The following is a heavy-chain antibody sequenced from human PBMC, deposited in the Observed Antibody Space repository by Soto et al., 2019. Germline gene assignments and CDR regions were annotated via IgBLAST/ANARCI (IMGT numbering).Heavy chain of an antibody. CDR2: IKQDGSEK. D-gene: IGHD1-1*01. CDR3: ARWKATGTTGFFDYYYMDV. CDR1: EFTCGSLW. V-gene: IGHV3-7*01. J-gene: IGHJ6*03. Sequence: GPQRLCWTAPEFTCGSLWRSWVLQTPGKGLEWVANIKQDGSEKYYVDSVKGRFTISRDNAKNSLYLQMNSLRAEDTAVYYCARWKATGTTGFFDYYYMDVWGKGTTVTVSS.